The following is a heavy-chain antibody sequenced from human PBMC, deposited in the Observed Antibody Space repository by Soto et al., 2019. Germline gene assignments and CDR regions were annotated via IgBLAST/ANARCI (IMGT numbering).Heavy chain of an antibody. D-gene: IGHD6-13*01. J-gene: IGHJ6*03. CDR3: ARRGYGSRWPNVYMDV. CDR1: GLNFSSYA. CDR2: ISNNGANT. V-gene: IGHV3-64*01. Sequence: PGGSLRVSCTAAGLNFSSYAMRWVRQDPGKGLEYVSGISNNGANTDYAKSVKGRFTISRDNSENTLYLQMGSLRAEDMALYYCARRGYGSRWPNVYMDVWGKGTTVTSP.